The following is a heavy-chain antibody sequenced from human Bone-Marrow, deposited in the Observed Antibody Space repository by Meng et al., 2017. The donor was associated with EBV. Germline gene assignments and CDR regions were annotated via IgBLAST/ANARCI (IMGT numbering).Heavy chain of an antibody. J-gene: IGHJ5*02. D-gene: IGHD3-10*01. CDR1: GGTFSSYA. CDR2: IIPIFGTA. CDR3: ARGAVRGVIHWFDP. Sequence: QGQLVQLWAEFKKHGSSVKVSCKASGGTFSSYAISWVRQAPGQGLEWMGGIIPIFGTANYAQKFQGRVTITADESTSTAYMELSSLRSEDTAVYYCARGAVRGVIHWFDPWGQGTLVTVSS. V-gene: IGHV1-69*12.